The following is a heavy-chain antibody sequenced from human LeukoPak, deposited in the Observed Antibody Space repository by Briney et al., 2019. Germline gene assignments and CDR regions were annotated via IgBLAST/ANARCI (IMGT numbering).Heavy chain of an antibody. CDR3: ARVRGIAVAGEIDY. CDR2: ISSSSSTI. D-gene: IGHD6-19*01. CDR1: GFTFSSYG. Sequence: GGSLRLSCAASGFTFSSYGMNWDRQAPGKGLEWVSYISSSSSTIYYADSVKGRFTISRDNAKNSLYLQMNSLRAEDTAVYYCARVRGIAVAGEIDYWGQGTLVTVSS. V-gene: IGHV3-48*04. J-gene: IGHJ4*02.